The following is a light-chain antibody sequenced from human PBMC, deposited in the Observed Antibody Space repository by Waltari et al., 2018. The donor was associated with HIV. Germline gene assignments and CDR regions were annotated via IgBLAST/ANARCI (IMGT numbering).Light chain of an antibody. CDR1: QNINNW. Sequence: DIQMTQSPSTLSVSVGDRVTITCRDSQNINNWLAWYQQKPGKAPRLLSYKASTLEHGVPSRFSGSGSGKEFTLTISSLQPDECATYYCQQYNSDFYTIGQGTKLEI. V-gene: IGKV1-5*03. J-gene: IGKJ2*01. CDR3: QQYNSDFYT. CDR2: KAS.